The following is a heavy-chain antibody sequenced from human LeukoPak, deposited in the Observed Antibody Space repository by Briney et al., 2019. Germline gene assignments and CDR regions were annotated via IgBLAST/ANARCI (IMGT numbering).Heavy chain of an antibody. CDR2: IYYSGST. V-gene: IGHV4-39*07. Sequence: SETLSLTCTVSGGSVSSSSYYWGWIRQPPGKGLEWIGSIYYSGSTYYNPSLKSRVTISVDTSKNQFSLKLSSVTAADTAVYYCARGKTVTTGVDYWGQGTLVTVSS. J-gene: IGHJ4*02. CDR1: GGSVSSSSYY. D-gene: IGHD4-17*01. CDR3: ARGKTVTTGVDY.